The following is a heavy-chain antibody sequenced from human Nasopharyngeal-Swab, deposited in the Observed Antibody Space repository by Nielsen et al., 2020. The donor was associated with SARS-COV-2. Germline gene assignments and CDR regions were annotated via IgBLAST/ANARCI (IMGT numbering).Heavy chain of an antibody. V-gene: IGHV4-34*01. CDR1: GGSFSGYY. CDR3: ARAKQWLVLRWFDP. D-gene: IGHD6-19*01. J-gene: IGHJ5*02. Sequence: SETLSLTCAVYGGSFSGYYWSWIHQPPGKGLGWIGEINHSGSTNYNPSLKSRVTISVDTSKNQFSLKLSSVTAADTAVYYCARAKQWLVLRWFDPWGQGTLVTVSS. CDR2: INHSGST.